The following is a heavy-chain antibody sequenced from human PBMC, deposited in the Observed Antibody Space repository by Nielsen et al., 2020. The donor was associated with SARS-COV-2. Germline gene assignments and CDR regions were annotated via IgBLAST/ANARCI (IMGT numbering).Heavy chain of an antibody. J-gene: IGHJ4*02. D-gene: IGHD3-9*01. Sequence: ASVEVSCKASGYSFTTYAIHWARQAPGQRLEWMGWINADNGNTRYSQEFQGRVTLNRDTSASTAYMELSSLRSEDTAVYYCARDRSVRYFDYWGQGIQVTVSS. CDR2: INADNGNT. CDR1: GYSFTTYA. CDR3: ARDRSVRYFDY. V-gene: IGHV1-3*01.